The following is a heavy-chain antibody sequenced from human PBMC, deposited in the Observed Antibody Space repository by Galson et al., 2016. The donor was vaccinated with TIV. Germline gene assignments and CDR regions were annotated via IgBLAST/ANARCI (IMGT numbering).Heavy chain of an antibody. V-gene: IGHV1-69*05. D-gene: IGHD2-2*01. J-gene: IGHJ4*02. Sequence: QSGAEVKKPGAPVKVSCKASGGTFSSYAISWVRQAPGQGLEWMGGIIPIFGTTNYIQKFQGRVTITTDESTSTAYMELSSLRPEDSAVYYCARSVEDCGTASCYPARFDYWGQGTPVTVSS. CDR3: ARSVEDCGTASCYPARFDY. CDR1: GGTFSSYA. CDR2: IIPIFGTT.